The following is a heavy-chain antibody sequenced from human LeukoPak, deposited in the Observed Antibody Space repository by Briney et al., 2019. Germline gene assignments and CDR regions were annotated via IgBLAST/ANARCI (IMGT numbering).Heavy chain of an antibody. J-gene: IGHJ4*02. CDR3: AKRDTYGSGSSPFDY. D-gene: IGHD3-10*01. CDR2: ITGSGGTT. Sequence: PGGSLRLSCAASGFMFDDYGMSWVRQAPGKGLEWVSGITGSGGTTYYADSVKGRFTISRDNSKNTLYLQMNSLRAEDTAVYYCAKRDTYGSGSSPFDYWGQGTPVTVSS. CDR1: GFMFDDYG. V-gene: IGHV3-23*01.